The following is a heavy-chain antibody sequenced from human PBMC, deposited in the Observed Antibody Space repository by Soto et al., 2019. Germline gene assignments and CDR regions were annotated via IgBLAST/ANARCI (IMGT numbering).Heavy chain of an antibody. J-gene: IGHJ6*03. CDR2: ISSSGSTI. V-gene: IGHV3-11*01. D-gene: IGHD2-2*01. CDR1: GFTFSDYY. CDR3: ARVQGYCSSTSCHYYYYYMDV. Sequence: QVQLVESGGGLVKPGGSLRLSCAASGFTFSDYYMSWIRQAPGKGLEWVSYISSSGSTIYYADSVKGRFTISRDNAKNSLYLQMNSLRAEDTAVYYCARVQGYCSSTSCHYYYYYMDVWGKGTTVTVSS.